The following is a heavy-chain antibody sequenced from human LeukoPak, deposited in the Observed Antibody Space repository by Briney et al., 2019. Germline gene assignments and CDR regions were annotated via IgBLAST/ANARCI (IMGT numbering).Heavy chain of an antibody. Sequence: SQTLSLTCTVSGGSISSYYWSWIRQPAGKGLEWIGRIYTSGITNYNPSLKSRVTMSIDTSNNQFSLKLSSVTAADTAVYYCVRETMVYVQIDYWGQGTLVTVSS. V-gene: IGHV4-4*07. CDR1: GGSISSYY. D-gene: IGHD2-8*01. J-gene: IGHJ4*02. CDR3: VRETMVYVQIDY. CDR2: IYTSGIT.